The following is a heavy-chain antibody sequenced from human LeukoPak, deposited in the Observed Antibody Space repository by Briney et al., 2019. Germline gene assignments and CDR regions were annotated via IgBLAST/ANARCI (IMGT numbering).Heavy chain of an antibody. J-gene: IGHJ4*02. D-gene: IGHD2-21*02. CDR3: ARGQTSVVTAIPYYFDY. CDR2: IYYSGST. CDR1: GGSISSGDYY. Sequence: SETLSLTCTVSGGSISSGDYYWSWIRQPPGTGLEWIGYIYYSGSTYYNPSLKSRVTISVDTSKNQFSLKLSSVTAADTAVYYCARGQTSVVTAIPYYFDYWGRGTLVTVSS. V-gene: IGHV4-30-4*01.